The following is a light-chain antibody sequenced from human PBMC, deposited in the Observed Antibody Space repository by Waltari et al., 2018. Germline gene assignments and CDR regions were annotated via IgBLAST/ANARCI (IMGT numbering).Light chain of an antibody. J-gene: IGKJ3*01. V-gene: IGKV1-27*01. Sequence: DIQMTQSPSSLPASVRDRAPITCRATQAISNFLAWYQQKPGKVPQLLIYAASTLQSGVPSRFSGSGSETDFTLTIRSLQPEDVATYYCQKYSSAPFTFGPGTTVDIK. CDR3: QKYSSAPFT. CDR1: QAISNF. CDR2: AAS.